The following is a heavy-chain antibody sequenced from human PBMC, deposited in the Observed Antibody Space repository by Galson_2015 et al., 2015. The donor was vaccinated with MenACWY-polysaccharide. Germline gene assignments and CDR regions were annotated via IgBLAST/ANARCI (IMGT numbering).Heavy chain of an antibody. CDR3: ARDADENWGLVPVDAFDI. V-gene: IGHV1-18*01. Sequence: QSGAEVKKPGASVKVSCKASGYTFTSYGISWVRQAPGQGLEWMGWISAYNGNTNYAQKLQGRVTMTTDTSTSTAYMELRSLRSDDTAVYYCARDADENWGLVPVDAFDIRGQGTMVTVSS. J-gene: IGHJ3*02. CDR1: GYTFTSYG. D-gene: IGHD7-27*01. CDR2: ISAYNGNT.